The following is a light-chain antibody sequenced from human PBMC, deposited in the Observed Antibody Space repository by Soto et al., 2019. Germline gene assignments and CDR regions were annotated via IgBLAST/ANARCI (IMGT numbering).Light chain of an antibody. V-gene: IGKV3-20*01. CDR3: QQYRGVPIT. CDR2: DSS. CDR1: QYVDSSF. J-gene: IGKJ4*01. Sequence: EIVLTQSPGTLSLSAGERATLSCRASQYVDSSFLAWYQQKPGQAPRLLIYDSSRRAAGIPDRFSGSGSGTDFTLTISGLEPEDFAVNYCQQYRGVPITFGGGTKVEIK.